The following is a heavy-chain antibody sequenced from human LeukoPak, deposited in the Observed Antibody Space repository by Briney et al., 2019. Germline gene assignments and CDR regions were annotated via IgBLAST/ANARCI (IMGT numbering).Heavy chain of an antibody. CDR1: GFTFISYW. Sequence: GGSLRLSCAASGFTFISYWMTWVRQAPGKGPEWVSAISGSGGDTYCADSVKGRFTISRDNSKNTLYLQMNSLRAEDTAVYYCAKKGATTGDFDYWGQGTLVTVSS. CDR3: AKKGATTGDFDY. V-gene: IGHV3-23*01. CDR2: ISGSGGDT. D-gene: IGHD1-26*01. J-gene: IGHJ4*02.